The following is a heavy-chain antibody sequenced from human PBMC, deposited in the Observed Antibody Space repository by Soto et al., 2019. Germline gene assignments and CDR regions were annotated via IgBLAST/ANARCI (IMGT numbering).Heavy chain of an antibody. D-gene: IGHD1-26*01. J-gene: IGHJ4*02. CDR2: MNPNSGTT. CDR1: GYTFTSYD. Sequence: QVQLVQSGAEVKKPGASVKVSCKASGYTFTSYDIKWVRQATGQGLEWMGWMNPNSGTTGYAQKFQGRVTMTMNTSIPTAYTELSSLRSEDTAVYYFASQISGSYRFGYGGKGTLVTVSS. V-gene: IGHV1-8*01. CDR3: ASQISGSYRFGY.